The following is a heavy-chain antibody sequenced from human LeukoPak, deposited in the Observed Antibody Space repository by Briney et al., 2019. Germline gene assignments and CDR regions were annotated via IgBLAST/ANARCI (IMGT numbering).Heavy chain of an antibody. CDR1: GFTFSDYA. V-gene: IGHV3-49*03. CDR2: IRNKAYGGTA. Sequence: GGSLRLSCTASGFTFSDYAMSWFRQAPGKGLEWVGFIRNKAYGGTAEYAASVKGRFTISRDDSKTIAYLQMNSLRTEDTAVYYCTREKRYFDWFQADYWGQGTLVTVSS. D-gene: IGHD3-9*01. CDR3: TREKRYFDWFQADY. J-gene: IGHJ4*02.